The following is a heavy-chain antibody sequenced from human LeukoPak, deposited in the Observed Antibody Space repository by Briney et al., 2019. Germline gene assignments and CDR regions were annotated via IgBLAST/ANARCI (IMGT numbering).Heavy chain of an antibody. V-gene: IGHV4-59*05. J-gene: IGHJ4*02. CDR1: GGSSSSYY. D-gene: IGHD1-1*01. CDR2: IYYSGNT. CDR3: ARQWKH. Sequence: SDTLSLTCTVSGGSSSSYYWSWIRQPPGKGLEWIGSIYYSGNTYYNPSLKSRVIISVDTSKNQFSLKLSSVTAADTAVYYCARQWKHWGQGALVTVSS.